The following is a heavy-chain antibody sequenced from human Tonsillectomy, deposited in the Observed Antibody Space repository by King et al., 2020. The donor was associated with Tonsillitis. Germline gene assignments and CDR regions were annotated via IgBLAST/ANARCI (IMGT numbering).Heavy chain of an antibody. Sequence: VQLVESGGGLVQPGGSLRLSCAASGFTFSRYSMYWVRQAPGKGLEWISYISSSSITIYFADSVKGRFTIARDNAKNSLFLQMNSLRAEDTAMYYCARDRWVGFGELPRGFDYWGQGTLVTVSS. CDR3: ARDRWVGFGELPRGFDY. D-gene: IGHD3-10*01. CDR2: ISSSSITI. V-gene: IGHV3-48*04. J-gene: IGHJ4*02. CDR1: GFTFSRYS.